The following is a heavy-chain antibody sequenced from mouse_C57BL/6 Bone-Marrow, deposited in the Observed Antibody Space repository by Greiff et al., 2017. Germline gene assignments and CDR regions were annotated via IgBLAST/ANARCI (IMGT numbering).Heavy chain of an antibody. CDR1: GYTFTDHT. CDR3: ARGSEGPLYAMDY. J-gene: IGHJ4*01. D-gene: IGHD3-2*02. V-gene: IGHV1-78*01. Sequence: VQLQQPDAELVKPGASVKISCKASGYTFTDHTIHWMKQRPEQGLEWIGYIYPRDGSTKNNEKFKGKATLTEDKSSSTAYMQLNSLTSEYSAVYFCARGSEGPLYAMDYWGQGTSVTVSS. CDR2: IYPRDGST.